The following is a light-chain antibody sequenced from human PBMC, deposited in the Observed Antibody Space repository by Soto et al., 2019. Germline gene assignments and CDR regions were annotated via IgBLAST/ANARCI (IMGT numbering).Light chain of an antibody. J-gene: IGKJ1*01. CDR1: QSISSW. Sequence: DIQMTQSPSTLSASVGDRVTITCRASQSISSWLAWYQQKPGKAPKLLIYKASSLESGVPSRFSGSGSGTEFTLTISSLQPDDFATYYCQQARTLGQGTKVEIK. V-gene: IGKV1-5*03. CDR3: QQART. CDR2: KAS.